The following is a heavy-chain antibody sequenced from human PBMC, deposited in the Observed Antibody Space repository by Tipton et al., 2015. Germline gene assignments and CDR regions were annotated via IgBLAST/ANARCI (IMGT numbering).Heavy chain of an antibody. V-gene: IGHV4-38-2*02. CDR2: ISHSGNT. Sequence: TLSLTCAVSGESFSKYYWSWIRQPPGKGLEWIGSISHSGNTYYNPSLKSRVTMSRDTSKNQFSLKLTSVTAADTAVYYCARESLNTIFGVVLDYGMDVWGQGATVTVSS. J-gene: IGHJ6*02. D-gene: IGHD3-3*01. CDR1: GESFSKYY. CDR3: ARESLNTIFGVVLDYGMDV.